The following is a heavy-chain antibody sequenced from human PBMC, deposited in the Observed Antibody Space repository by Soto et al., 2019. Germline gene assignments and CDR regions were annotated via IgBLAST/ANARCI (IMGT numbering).Heavy chain of an antibody. CDR2: IIGAGAP. V-gene: IGHV3-23*01. CDR3: AKDFTPDSRWDIDY. CDR1: GFTFSIYA. D-gene: IGHD1-26*01. Sequence: EVQLLESGGGLVQPGGSLRLSCAASGFTFSIYAMNWVRQAPGKGLEWVAGIIGAGAPYYADPVKGRFTISRDNAKNTLYLQMNSLRDEDTALYFCAKDFTPDSRWDIDYRGQGTLVTVSS. J-gene: IGHJ4*02.